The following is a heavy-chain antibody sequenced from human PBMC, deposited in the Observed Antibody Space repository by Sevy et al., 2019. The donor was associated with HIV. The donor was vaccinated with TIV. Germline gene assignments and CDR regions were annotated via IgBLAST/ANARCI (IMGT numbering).Heavy chain of an antibody. J-gene: IGHJ4*02. CDR3: AREAAGYDFWSGYSGRPYYFDY. Sequence: GGSLRLSCAASGFTFSSYWMSWVRQAPGKGLEWVANIKQDGSEKYYVDSVKGRFTISRDNAKNSLHLQMNSLRAEDTAVYYCAREAAGYDFWSGYSGRPYYFDYWGQGTLVTVSS. V-gene: IGHV3-7*01. D-gene: IGHD3-3*01. CDR2: IKQDGSEK. CDR1: GFTFSSYW.